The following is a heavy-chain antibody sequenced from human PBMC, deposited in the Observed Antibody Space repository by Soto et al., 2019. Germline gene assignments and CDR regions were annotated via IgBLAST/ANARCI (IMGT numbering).Heavy chain of an antibody. V-gene: IGHV4-4*07. Sequence: QVQLQESGPGLVKPSETLSLTCTVSGGSISSYYWSWIRQPAGKGLEWIGRIYTSGSTNYNPSLKSRVPMSIDASKNQCTLNVRSVTAADTAVYDCARDGKYCSSASCYPPYYYYSMDVWGQGTTVTVAS. CDR3: ARDGKYCSSASCYPPYYYYSMDV. CDR1: GGSISSYY. J-gene: IGHJ6*02. CDR2: IYTSGST. D-gene: IGHD2-2*01.